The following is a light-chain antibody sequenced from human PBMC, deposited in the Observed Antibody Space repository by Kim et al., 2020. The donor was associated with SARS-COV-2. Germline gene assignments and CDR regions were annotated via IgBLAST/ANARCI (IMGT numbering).Light chain of an antibody. CDR1: QDISHY. Sequence: DIQLTQSPPSLSASVEDRVTITCRASQDISHYLVWFQHKPGKAPKLLIYAASALHSEVPSRFSGSGAGTDFTLTISSLQPEDVATYYCQSYNSAAWTFGQGTKGEI. V-gene: IGKV1-27*01. CDR3: QSYNSAAWT. J-gene: IGKJ1*01. CDR2: AAS.